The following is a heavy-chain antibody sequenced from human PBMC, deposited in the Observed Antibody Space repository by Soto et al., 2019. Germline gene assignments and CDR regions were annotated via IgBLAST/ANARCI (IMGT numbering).Heavy chain of an antibody. CDR2: IRSKAYGGTT. D-gene: IGHD4-17*01. CDR3: SRAGPRTVNFDY. V-gene: IGHV3-49*03. J-gene: IGHJ4*02. CDR1: GFPFGDYA. Sequence: GESLKISCTTSGFPFGDYAVTWFRQAPGKGLEWVGCIRSKAYGGTTEFAASVKGRFTISRDDSKSIAYLQMNSLKTEDTAVYYCSRAGPRTVNFDYWGQGTLVTVSS.